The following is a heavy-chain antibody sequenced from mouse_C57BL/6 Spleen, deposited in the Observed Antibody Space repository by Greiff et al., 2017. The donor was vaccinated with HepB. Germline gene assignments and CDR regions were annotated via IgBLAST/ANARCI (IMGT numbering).Heavy chain of an antibody. CDR2: INPSNGGT. CDR1: GYTFTSYW. D-gene: IGHD1-1*01. CDR3: ASYHYGRADWYFDV. Sequence: VQLQQSGTELVKPGASVKLSCKASGYTFTSYWMHWVKQRPGQGLEWIGNINPSNGGTNYNEKFKSKATLTVDKSSSTAYMQLSSLTSEDSAVYYCASYHYGRADWYFDVWGTGTTVTVSS. V-gene: IGHV1-53*01. J-gene: IGHJ1*03.